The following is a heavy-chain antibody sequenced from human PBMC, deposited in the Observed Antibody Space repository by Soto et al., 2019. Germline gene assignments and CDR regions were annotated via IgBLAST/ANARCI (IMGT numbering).Heavy chain of an antibody. CDR3: VRSREGYNLVAYY. CDR2: INGDGTTT. D-gene: IGHD2-8*02. CDR1: GFTFSGYW. Sequence: EAQLVESGGGLVQPGGSLRLSCAASGFTFSGYWMHWVRQVPERGLVWVSRINGDGTTTHYADSVKGRCTISRENAKNTLYLQMNSLRAEDTAVYSCVRSREGYNLVAYYWVQGTLVNVSS. V-gene: IGHV3-74*01. J-gene: IGHJ4*02.